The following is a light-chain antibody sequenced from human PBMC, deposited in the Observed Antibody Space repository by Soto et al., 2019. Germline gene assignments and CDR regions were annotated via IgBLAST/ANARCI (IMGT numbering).Light chain of an antibody. CDR3: QQYNTWRT. J-gene: IGKJ2*02. CDR1: QSVSSN. Sequence: EIVMTQSPATLSVSPGERATLSCRASQSVSSNLAWYQQKPGHAPRLLIYGASTRATGIPARFSGSGSGTEFTLTISSLQSEDFAVYYCQQYNTWRTFGQGTKLEIK. CDR2: GAS. V-gene: IGKV3-15*01.